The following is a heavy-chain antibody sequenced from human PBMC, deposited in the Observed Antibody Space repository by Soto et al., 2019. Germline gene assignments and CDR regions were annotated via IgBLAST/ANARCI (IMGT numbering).Heavy chain of an antibody. J-gene: IGHJ4*02. Sequence: QVQLVQSGAEEKKPGASVKVSCKASGYTFTTYYMHWVRQAPGQGLEWMGGITHGDGSANYAQKFQGSVIMTRDTSTTTVYMELSSLRSEDTAIYYFAREGITGIYYFDYWGQGTLVTVSS. CDR2: ITHGDGSA. CDR3: AREGITGIYYFDY. D-gene: IGHD1-20*01. CDR1: GYTFTTYY. V-gene: IGHV1-46*01.